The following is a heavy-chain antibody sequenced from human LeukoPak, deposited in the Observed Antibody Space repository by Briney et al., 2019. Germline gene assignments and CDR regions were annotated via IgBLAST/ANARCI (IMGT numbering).Heavy chain of an antibody. CDR2: IYHSGST. V-gene: IGHV4-39*01. CDR3: ARRQQLRATDYFDY. CDR1: GGSISSSSYY. Sequence: SETLSLTCTVSGGSISSSSYYWGWIRQPPGKGLEWIGSIYHSGSTYYNPSLKSRVTISVDTSKNQFSLKLSSVTAADTAVYYCARRQQLRATDYFDYWGQGTLVTVSS. J-gene: IGHJ4*02. D-gene: IGHD6-13*01.